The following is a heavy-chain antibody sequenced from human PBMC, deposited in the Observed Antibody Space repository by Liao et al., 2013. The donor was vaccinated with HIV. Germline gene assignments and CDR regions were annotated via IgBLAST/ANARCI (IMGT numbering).Heavy chain of an antibody. V-gene: IGHV4-61*02. CDR1: GDLIRRDNYY. CDR2: IYTGMSTTGTT. D-gene: IGHD1-26*01. J-gene: IGHJ3*02. Sequence: QVQLQESGPGLVKPSQTLSLTCTVSGDLIRRDNYYWTWIRQPAGKGLEWIGHIYTGMSTTGTTNYNPSLKSRVTISVDTSKTQFSLKLSSVTAADTAVYYCARHNSGSFDAFDIWGQGTMVTVSS. CDR3: ARHNSGSFDAFDI.